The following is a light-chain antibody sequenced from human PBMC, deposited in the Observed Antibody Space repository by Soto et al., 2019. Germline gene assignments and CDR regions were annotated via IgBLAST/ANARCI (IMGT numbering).Light chain of an antibody. J-gene: IGKJ4*01. CDR1: QDIRNY. Sequence: DIQMTQSPSSLSASVGDRVTITCQSSQDIRNYLNWYQQKPGKAPNLLIYDASNLRAGVPSRFSGSGSGTEFTFPISSLQPEDIATYYCQHYDHLPPLSFGGGTKVEIK. CDR3: QHYDHLPPLS. V-gene: IGKV1-33*01. CDR2: DAS.